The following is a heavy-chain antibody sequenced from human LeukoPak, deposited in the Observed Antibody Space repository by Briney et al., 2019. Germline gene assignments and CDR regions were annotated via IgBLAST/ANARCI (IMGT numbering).Heavy chain of an antibody. Sequence: GGSLRLSCAASGFTFSSYGMSWVRQAPGKGLEWVSAISGSGGSTYYADSVKGRFTISRDNSKNTLYLQMNSLRAEDTAVYYCAKDRVYYGSGRGLDYWGQGTLVTVSS. CDR2: ISGSGGST. D-gene: IGHD3-10*01. J-gene: IGHJ4*02. CDR1: GFTFSSYG. CDR3: AKDRVYYGSGRGLDY. V-gene: IGHV3-23*01.